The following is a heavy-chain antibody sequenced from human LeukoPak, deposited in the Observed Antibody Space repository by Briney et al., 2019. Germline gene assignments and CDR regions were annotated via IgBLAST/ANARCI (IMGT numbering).Heavy chain of an antibody. J-gene: IGHJ6*03. Sequence: GGSLRLSCTASGFTFGDYAMSWFRQAPGKGLEWVGVIRSEAYVGTTEYAASVKGRITISRDDSKSIAYMQMNSLKTEDTAVYYCTRDGEIAAAGNYYYYYYMDVWGKGTTVTVSS. CDR2: IRSEAYVGTT. D-gene: IGHD6-13*01. CDR3: TRDGEIAAAGNYYYYYYMDV. CDR1: GFTFGDYA. V-gene: IGHV3-49*03.